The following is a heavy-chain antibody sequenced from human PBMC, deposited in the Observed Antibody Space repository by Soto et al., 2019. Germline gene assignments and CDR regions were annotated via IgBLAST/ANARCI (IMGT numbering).Heavy chain of an antibody. Sequence: SETLSLTCTVSGDSIDSGAYYWSWIRQHPGEGLEWIGYIFSSGSTFYNPSLKSRVTISMDTSGKSFSLNLRSVTAADTAMYYCASNLPAATSNGVLVSWRQGPLRAGSS. CDR3: ASNLPAATSNGVLVS. CDR2: IFSSGST. CDR1: GDSIDSGAYY. D-gene: IGHD6-25*01. V-gene: IGHV4-31*02. J-gene: IGHJ5*02.